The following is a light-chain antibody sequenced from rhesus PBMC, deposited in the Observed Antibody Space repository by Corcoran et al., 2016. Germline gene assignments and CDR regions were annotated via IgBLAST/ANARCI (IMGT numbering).Light chain of an antibody. CDR3: QQRNSYPLT. V-gene: IGKV1-25*01. CDR1: QGISSY. CDR2: KAS. J-gene: IGKJ4*01. Sequence: DIQMTQSPSSLSASVGDRVTITCRASQGISSYLAWYQQNPGKAPKLLIYKASTLQSGVPSRFSGSGSGTDFTLTISSLQPEDFATYYCQQRNSYPLTFGGGTKVEIK.